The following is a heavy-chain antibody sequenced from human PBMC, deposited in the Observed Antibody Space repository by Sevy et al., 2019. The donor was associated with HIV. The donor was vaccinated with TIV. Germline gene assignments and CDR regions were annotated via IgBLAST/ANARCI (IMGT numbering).Heavy chain of an antibody. CDR3: ARDRVDYDILTGYYIDAFDI. Sequence: GGSLRLSCAASGFTFSSYSMNWVRQAPGKGLEWVSYISSSSSTIYYADSVKGRFTISRDNAKNSLYLQMNSLRDEDTAVYYCARDRVDYDILTGYYIDAFDIWGQGTMVTVS. CDR1: GFTFSSYS. J-gene: IGHJ3*02. D-gene: IGHD3-9*01. V-gene: IGHV3-48*02. CDR2: ISSSSSTI.